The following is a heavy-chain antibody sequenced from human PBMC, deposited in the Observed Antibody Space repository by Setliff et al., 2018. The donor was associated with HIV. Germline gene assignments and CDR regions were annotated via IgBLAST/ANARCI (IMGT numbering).Heavy chain of an antibody. CDR2: SYHSGST. CDR1: GGSFSSGSYS. J-gene: IGHJ4*02. D-gene: IGHD3-16*02. V-gene: IGHV4-30-2*01. Sequence: SETLSLTCAVSGGSFSSGSYSWSLIRQPPGKGLEWIGYSYHSGSTYSNPSLKSRVTISVDESKNQFSLNLSSVTAADTAVYYCVRGPYDYVWGSYRPNYFDYWGQGTLVTVSS. CDR3: VRGPYDYVWGSYRPNYFDY.